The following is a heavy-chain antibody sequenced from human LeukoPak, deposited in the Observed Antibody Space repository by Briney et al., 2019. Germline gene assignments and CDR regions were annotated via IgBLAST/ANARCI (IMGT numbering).Heavy chain of an antibody. CDR2: INSDGYSV. Sequence: RTGGSLRLSCAASGFTFSSYWMHWVRQAPGKGLVWLSRINSDGYSVSYADSVKGRFTISRDNAKNSLYLQMNSLRAEDTAVYYCARDFDGTFDYWGQGTLVTISS. D-gene: IGHD3/OR15-3a*01. V-gene: IGHV3-74*01. J-gene: IGHJ4*02. CDR1: GFTFSSYW. CDR3: ARDFDGTFDY.